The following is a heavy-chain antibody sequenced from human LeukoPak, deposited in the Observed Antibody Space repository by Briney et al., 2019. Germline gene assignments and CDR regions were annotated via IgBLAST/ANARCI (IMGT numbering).Heavy chain of an antibody. V-gene: IGHV3-30-3*01. J-gene: IGHJ4*02. CDR2: ISYDGSNK. CDR3: ARGHVLRFLEWLPYFDY. D-gene: IGHD3-3*01. CDR1: GFTFSSYA. Sequence: PGGSLRLSCAASGFTFSSYAMPWVRQAPGKGLEWVAVISYDGSNKYYADSVKGRFTISRDNSKNTLYLQMNSLRAEDTAVYYCARGHVLRFLEWLPYFDYWGQGTLVTVSS.